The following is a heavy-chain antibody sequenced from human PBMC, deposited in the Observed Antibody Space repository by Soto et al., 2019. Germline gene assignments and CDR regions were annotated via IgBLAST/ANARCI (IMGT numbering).Heavy chain of an antibody. V-gene: IGHV4-34*01. Sequence: SETLSLTCAVYGGSFSGYYWSWIRQPPGKGLEWIGEINHSGSTNYNPSLKSRVTISVDTSKNQFSLKLSSVTAADTAVYYCARGKKEWLRSYYYYYYMDVWGKGTTVTVSS. CDR3: ARGKKEWLRSYYYYYYMDV. J-gene: IGHJ6*03. CDR2: INHSGST. D-gene: IGHD5-12*01. CDR1: GGSFSGYY.